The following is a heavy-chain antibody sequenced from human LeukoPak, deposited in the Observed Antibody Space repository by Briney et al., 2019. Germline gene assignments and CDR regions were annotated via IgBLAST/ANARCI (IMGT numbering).Heavy chain of an antibody. Sequence: ASVKVSCKASGYTFTSYYMHWVRQAPGQGLEWMGIINPSGGSTSYAQKFQGRVTMTRDTSTSTVYMELSSLRSEDTAVYYCASFTIFGVVHHAFDIWGQGTMVTVSS. D-gene: IGHD3-3*01. V-gene: IGHV1-46*01. J-gene: IGHJ3*02. CDR3: ASFTIFGVVHHAFDI. CDR2: INPSGGST. CDR1: GYTFTSYY.